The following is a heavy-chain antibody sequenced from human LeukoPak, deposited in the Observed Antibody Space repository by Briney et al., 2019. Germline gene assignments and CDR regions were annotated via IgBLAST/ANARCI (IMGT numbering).Heavy chain of an antibody. V-gene: IGHV4-31*03. CDR1: GGSISSGGYY. CDR3: ARSRTRGYFQH. CDR2: IYYSGST. Sequence: SETLSLTCTVSGGSISSGGYYWSWIRQHPGKGLGWIGYIYYSGSTYYNPSLKSRVTISVDTSKNQFSLKLSSVTAADTAVYYCARSRTRGYFQHWGQGTLVTVSS. J-gene: IGHJ1*01.